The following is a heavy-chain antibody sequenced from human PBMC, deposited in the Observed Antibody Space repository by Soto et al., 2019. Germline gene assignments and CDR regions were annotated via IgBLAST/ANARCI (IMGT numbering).Heavy chain of an antibody. V-gene: IGHV3-74*01. J-gene: IGHJ4*02. CDR1: GFTFSSYW. D-gene: IGHD3-10*01. Sequence: PGGSLRLSCAASGFTFSSYWMHWVRQAPGKGLVWVSRINSDGSSTSYADSVKGRFTISRDNAKNTPYLQMNSLRAEDTAVYYCARDMGGYAYYYGSGSPWPIDYWGQGTLVTVSS. CDR3: ARDMGGYAYYYGSGSPWPIDY. CDR2: INSDGSST.